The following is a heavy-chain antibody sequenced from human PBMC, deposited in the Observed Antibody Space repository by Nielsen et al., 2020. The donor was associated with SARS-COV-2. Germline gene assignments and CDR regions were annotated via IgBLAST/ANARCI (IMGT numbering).Heavy chain of an antibody. D-gene: IGHD5-18*01. CDR3: ARGGQLWPGSYGMDV. V-gene: IGHV1-18*01. CDR2: ISAYNGNT. Sequence: ASVKVSCKASGYTFTSYGISWVRQAPGQGLEWMGWISAYNGNTNYAQKLQGRVTMTTDTSTSTAYMELSSLRSEDTAVYYCARGGQLWPGSYGMDVWGQGTTVTVSS. CDR1: GYTFTSYG. J-gene: IGHJ6*02.